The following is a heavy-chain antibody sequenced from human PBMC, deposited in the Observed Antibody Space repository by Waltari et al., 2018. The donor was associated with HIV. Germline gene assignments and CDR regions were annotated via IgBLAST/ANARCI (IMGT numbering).Heavy chain of an antibody. CDR3: ARDWRQPRGVYYGMDV. J-gene: IGHJ6*02. CDR1: GFTFSGYW. Sequence: EVQLVESGGGLVQPGGSLRLSCAASGFTFSGYWMLGVRQAPGKGLVWVSLINSDESRTTYAESVRGRFTISRDNAKNTLFLLMNSLRPEDTAVYYCARDWRQPRGVYYGMDVWGQGTTVTVSS. V-gene: IGHV3-74*01. CDR2: INSDESRT. D-gene: IGHD5-18*01.